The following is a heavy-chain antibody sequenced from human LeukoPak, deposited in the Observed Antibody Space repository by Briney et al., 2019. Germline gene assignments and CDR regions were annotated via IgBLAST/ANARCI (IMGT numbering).Heavy chain of an antibody. CDR2: IRRNGDIL. J-gene: IGHJ4*02. CDR3: ARAALGLLDPFDY. CDR1: GFFFEDYA. D-gene: IGHD3-3*01. Sequence: GGSLRLSCAGSGFFFEDYAMYWVRQVPGKGLEWVAGIRRNGDILGYVDSEKGRFTISRDTSKNTLSLQMNSLTTEDTAVYYCARAALGLLDPFDYWGQGTLVTVSS. V-gene: IGHV3-9*01.